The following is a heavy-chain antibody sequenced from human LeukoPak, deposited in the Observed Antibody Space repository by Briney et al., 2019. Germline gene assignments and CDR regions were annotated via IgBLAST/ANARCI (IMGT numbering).Heavy chain of an antibody. Sequence: GGSLRLSCAASGFTVSSNYMSWVRQAPGKGLEWVSSISSSSSYIYYADSVKGRFTISRDNAKNSLYLQMNSLRAEDTAVYYCAKDKHDFYPWYGMDVWGQGTTVTVSS. D-gene: IGHD3-3*01. V-gene: IGHV3-21*04. CDR3: AKDKHDFYPWYGMDV. CDR2: ISSSSSYI. CDR1: GFTVSSNY. J-gene: IGHJ6*02.